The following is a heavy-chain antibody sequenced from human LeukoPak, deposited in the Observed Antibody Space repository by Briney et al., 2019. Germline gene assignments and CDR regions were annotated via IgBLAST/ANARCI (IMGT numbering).Heavy chain of an antibody. D-gene: IGHD1-26*01. J-gene: IGHJ4*02. Sequence: ASVKVSCKTSGYTFTNYGVTWVRQAPGQGLEWMGWIIAHNGKTNYAQNLQGRVTMTTDTSTSTAYMEMRTLISDDTAVYYCARRDSGTTIGGYWGQGTLVTVSS. V-gene: IGHV1-18*01. CDR1: GYTFTNYG. CDR2: IIAHNGKT. CDR3: ARRDSGTTIGGY.